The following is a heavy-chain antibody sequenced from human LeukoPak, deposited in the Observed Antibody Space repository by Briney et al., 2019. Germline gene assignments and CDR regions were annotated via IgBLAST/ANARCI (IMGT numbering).Heavy chain of an antibody. Sequence: SETLSLTCAVYGGSFSGYYWSWIRQPPGKGLEWIGEINHSGSTNYNPSLKSRVTISVDTSKNQFSLKLSSVTAADTAVYYCATTSSVLRFLYFDYWGQGTLVTVSS. V-gene: IGHV4-34*01. CDR2: INHSGST. J-gene: IGHJ4*02. CDR1: GGSFSGYY. D-gene: IGHD3-3*01. CDR3: ATTSSVLRFLYFDY.